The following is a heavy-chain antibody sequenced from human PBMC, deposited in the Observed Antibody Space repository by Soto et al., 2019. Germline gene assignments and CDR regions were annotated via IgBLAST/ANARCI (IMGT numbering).Heavy chain of an antibody. CDR3: AKKYCGSPGCPYAALDI. CDR2: ISGSGGGT. D-gene: IGHD2-2*01. J-gene: IGHJ3*02. Sequence: GGSLRLSCAASGFIFSSYAMSWVRQAPGRGLEWVSIISGSGGGTFYADSVKGRFTISRDNSKNTLYLQMNSLRAEDTALYYCAKKYCGSPGCPYAALDIWGQGTVVTVSS. V-gene: IGHV3-23*01. CDR1: GFIFSSYA.